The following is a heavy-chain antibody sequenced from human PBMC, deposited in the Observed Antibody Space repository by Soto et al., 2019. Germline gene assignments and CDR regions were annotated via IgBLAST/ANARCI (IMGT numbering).Heavy chain of an antibody. CDR1: GGTFSSYA. D-gene: IGHD2-15*01. CDR2: IIPIFGTA. J-gene: IGHJ4*02. CDR3: ARPEGGYCSGGSCYRGRPFDY. V-gene: IGHV1-69*12. Sequence: QVPLVQSGAEVKKPGSSVKVSCKASGGTFSSYAISWVRQAPGQGLEWMGGIIPIFGTANYAQKFQGRVTITADESTSTAYMELSSLRSEDTAVYYCARPEGGYCSGGSCYRGRPFDYWGQGTLVTVSS.